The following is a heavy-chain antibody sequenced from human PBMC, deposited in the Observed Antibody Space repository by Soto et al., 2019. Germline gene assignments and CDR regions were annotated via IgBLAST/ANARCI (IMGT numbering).Heavy chain of an antibody. J-gene: IGHJ4*02. CDR3: ARHGRVTTVTTRLFFFDY. D-gene: IGHD4-17*01. CDR2: IYYSGST. V-gene: IGHV4-59*08. CDR1: GGSISSYY. Sequence: QVQLQESGPGLVKPSETLSLTCTVSGGSISSYYWSWIRQPPGKGLEWIGYIYYSGSTNYNPSLKSRVTISVDTSKNQFTLKLSSVTAADTAVYYCARHGRVTTVTTRLFFFDYWGQGTLVTGSS.